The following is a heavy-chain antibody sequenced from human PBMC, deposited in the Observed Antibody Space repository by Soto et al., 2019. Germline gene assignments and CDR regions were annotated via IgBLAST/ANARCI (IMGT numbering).Heavy chain of an antibody. CDR3: ARSSVSGITICGGVPKWCDP. V-gene: IGHV4-4*07. Sequence: SETLSLTCTVSGGSISSYYWSWIRQPAEKGLEWIGRIFTSVRTNYNTSLKSRVTLSVDTSKNQFSLKLSSVTAADTAVYYCARSSVSGITICGGVPKWCDPWGQGTLVTVS. CDR2: IFTSVRT. CDR1: GGSISSYY. D-gene: IGHD3-3*01. J-gene: IGHJ5*02.